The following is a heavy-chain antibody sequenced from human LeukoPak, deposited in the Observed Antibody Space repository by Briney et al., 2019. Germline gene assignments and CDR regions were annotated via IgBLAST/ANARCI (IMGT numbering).Heavy chain of an antibody. Sequence: GGSLRLSCAASGFTLDDYGMSWVRQAPGKGLEWVPGINWNGGSTGYADSVKGRFTISRDNAKNSLYLQMNSLRAEDTALYYCARGGRLTMIWNGAFDIWGQGTMVTVSS. CDR3: ARGGRLTMIWNGAFDI. V-gene: IGHV3-20*04. D-gene: IGHD3-22*01. CDR2: INWNGGST. CDR1: GFTLDDYG. J-gene: IGHJ3*02.